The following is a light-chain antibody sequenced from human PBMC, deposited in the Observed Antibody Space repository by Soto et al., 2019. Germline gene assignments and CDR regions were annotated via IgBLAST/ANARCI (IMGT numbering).Light chain of an antibody. CDR1: QSVSSSY. J-gene: IGKJ1*01. Sequence: EIVFTHSPFTLSLSPVERATLSCMASQSVSSSYLAWYQQKPGQAPRLLIYGASSRATGIPDRFSGSGSGTAFTLTISRLEPEDFAVYYCQKYGSSPRTFGQGTKVDIK. CDR2: GAS. CDR3: QKYGSSPRT. V-gene: IGKV3-20*01.